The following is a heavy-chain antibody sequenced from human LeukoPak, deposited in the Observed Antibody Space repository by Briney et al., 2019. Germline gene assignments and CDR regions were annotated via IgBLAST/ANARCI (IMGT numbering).Heavy chain of an antibody. CDR2: INPNSGGT. D-gene: IGHD6-19*01. Sequence: ASVKVSCKASGYTFTGYYMHWVRQAPGQGLEWMGWINPNSGGTNYAQKLQGRVTMTTDTSTSTAYMELRSLRSDDTAVYYCARDWGSTYSSGWPPLDYWGQGTLVTVSS. J-gene: IGHJ4*02. CDR3: ARDWGSTYSSGWPPLDY. CDR1: GYTFTGYY. V-gene: IGHV1-2*02.